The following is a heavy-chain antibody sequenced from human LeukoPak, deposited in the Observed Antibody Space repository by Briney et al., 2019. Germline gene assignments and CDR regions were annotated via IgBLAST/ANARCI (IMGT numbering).Heavy chain of an antibody. J-gene: IGHJ4*02. CDR1: GYTFTSYG. D-gene: IGHD1-1*01. CDR2: INPNSGGT. CDR3: ARGTKGTEDY. V-gene: IGHV1-2*02. Sequence: GASVKVSCKASGYTFTSYGISWVRQAPGQGLEWMGWINPNSGGTDYAQKFQGRVTMTRDTSISTAYMELSRLRSDDTAVYYCARGTKGTEDYWGQGTLVTVSS.